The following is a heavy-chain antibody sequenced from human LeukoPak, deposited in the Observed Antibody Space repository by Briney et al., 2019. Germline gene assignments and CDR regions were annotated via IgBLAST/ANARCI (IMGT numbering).Heavy chain of an antibody. CDR2: ISGSGAGT. CDR1: GFTFSSFA. V-gene: IGHV3-23*01. CDR3: ARDQVVPAANYYYYYYYMDV. Sequence: PGGSLRLSCAASGFTFSSFAMSWVRQAPGKGLEWVSTISGSGAGTYYADSVKGRFTISRDNSKNTLYLQMNSLRAEDTAVYYCARDQVVPAANYYYYYYYMDVWGKGTTVTVSS. J-gene: IGHJ6*03. D-gene: IGHD2-2*01.